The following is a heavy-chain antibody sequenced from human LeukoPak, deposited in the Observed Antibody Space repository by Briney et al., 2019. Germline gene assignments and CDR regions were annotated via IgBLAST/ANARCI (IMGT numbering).Heavy chain of an antibody. CDR3: ARFYAAAPFDY. D-gene: IGHD3-16*01. CDR1: GFTFSSYA. Sequence: GGSLRLSCAASGFTFSSYAMHWVRQAPGKGLEWVAVISYDGSNKYYADSVKGRFTISRDNPKNTLYLQMNSLRAEDTAVYYCARFYAAAPFDYWGQGTLVTVSS. V-gene: IGHV3-30*01. CDR2: ISYDGSNK. J-gene: IGHJ4*02.